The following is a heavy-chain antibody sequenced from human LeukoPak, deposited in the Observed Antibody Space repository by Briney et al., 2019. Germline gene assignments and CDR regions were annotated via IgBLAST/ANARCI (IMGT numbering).Heavy chain of an antibody. CDR1: GYNFTSFW. V-gene: IGHV5-51*01. CDR2: IYPGDSDT. CDR3: ARHPFDYGDYIVDQ. D-gene: IGHD4-17*01. J-gene: IGHJ4*02. Sequence: GESLKISCKGSGYNFTSFWIAWVRQMPGKGLEGMGFIYPGDSDTRYSPSFQGQVIISVDKSISTAYLQWRSLKASDTAMYYCARHPFDYGDYIVDQWGQGTLVSVSS.